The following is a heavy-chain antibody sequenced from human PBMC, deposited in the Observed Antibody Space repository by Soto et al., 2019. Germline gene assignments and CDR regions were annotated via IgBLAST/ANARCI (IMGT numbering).Heavy chain of an antibody. CDR1: GFTFSNAW. Sequence: GGSLRLSCAASGFTFSNAWMSWVRQAPGKGLEWVGRIKSKTDGGTTDYAAPVKGRFTISRDDSKNTLYLQMNSLKTEDTAVYYCTTETYDILTGSDPYYYYYYMDVWGKGTTVTVSS. CDR3: TTETYDILTGSDPYYYYYYMDV. J-gene: IGHJ6*03. CDR2: IKSKTDGGTT. V-gene: IGHV3-15*01. D-gene: IGHD3-9*01.